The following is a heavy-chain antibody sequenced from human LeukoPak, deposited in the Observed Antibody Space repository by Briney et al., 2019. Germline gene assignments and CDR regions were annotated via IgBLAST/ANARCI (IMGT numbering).Heavy chain of an antibody. CDR1: GFTFSSYA. CDR3: ARVGATGAALDY. D-gene: IGHD3-16*01. Sequence: GGSLRLSCAASGFTFSSYAMSWVRQAPGKGLEWVSAISGSGGSTYYADSVKGRFTISRDNAKNSLYLQMNSLRAEDTAVYYCARVGATGAALDYWGQGTLVTVSS. V-gene: IGHV3-23*01. J-gene: IGHJ4*02. CDR2: ISGSGGST.